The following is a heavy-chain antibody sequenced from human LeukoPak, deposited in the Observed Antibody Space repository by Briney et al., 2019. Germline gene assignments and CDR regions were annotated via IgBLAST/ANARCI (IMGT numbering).Heavy chain of an antibody. CDR3: ARASLDCSGGSCYSLYYYYYMDV. D-gene: IGHD2-15*01. Sequence: SETLSLTCTVSSGSISTSNYYWGWVRQPPGKALEWIGNIFYSGSTYYSPSLKSRVTISLDTSRNQFSLKLSSVTAADTAVYYCARASLDCSGGSCYSLYYYYYMDVWGKGTTVTVSS. CDR1: SGSISTSNYY. CDR2: IFYSGST. J-gene: IGHJ6*03. V-gene: IGHV4-39*07.